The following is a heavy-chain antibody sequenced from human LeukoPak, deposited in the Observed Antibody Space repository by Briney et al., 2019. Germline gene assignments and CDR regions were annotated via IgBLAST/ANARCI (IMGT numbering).Heavy chain of an antibody. V-gene: IGHV3-7*01. CDR1: GVSISDYY. CDR2: IKKDGSEK. Sequence: ETLSLTCTVSGVSISDYYWSWVRQPPGKGLEWVANIKKDGSEKYYVDSVKGRFTISRDNTKNSVYLQMNSLRVEDTAVYYCAIRHDYWGQGTLVTVSS. CDR3: AIRHDY. J-gene: IGHJ4*02.